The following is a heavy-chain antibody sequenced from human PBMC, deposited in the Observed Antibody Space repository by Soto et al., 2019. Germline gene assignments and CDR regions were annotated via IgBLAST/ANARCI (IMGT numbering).Heavy chain of an antibody. Sequence: SETLSLTCTVSGGSVSSGSYYWSWIRQPPGKGLEWIGYIYYSGSTNYNPSLKSRVTISVDTSKNQFSLKLSSVTAADTAVYYCARVWRLSDFWSGYYTGDAFDIWGQGTMVTVSS. J-gene: IGHJ3*02. CDR3: ARVWRLSDFWSGYYTGDAFDI. CDR1: GGSVSSGSYY. CDR2: IYYSGST. V-gene: IGHV4-61*01. D-gene: IGHD3-3*01.